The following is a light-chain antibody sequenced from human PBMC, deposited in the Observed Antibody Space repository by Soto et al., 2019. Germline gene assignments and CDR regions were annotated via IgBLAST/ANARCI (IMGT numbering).Light chain of an antibody. V-gene: IGLV4-69*01. Sequence: QLVLTQSPSASASLGASVKLTCTLSSGHSSYAIAWHQQQPEKGPRYLMKLNSDGSHSKGDGVPDRFSGSSSGAERYLTISSLQSEDEADYYCKNWGTGMVFGGGTKLTVL. CDR1: SGHSSYA. CDR3: KNWGTGMV. CDR2: LNSDGSH. J-gene: IGLJ2*01.